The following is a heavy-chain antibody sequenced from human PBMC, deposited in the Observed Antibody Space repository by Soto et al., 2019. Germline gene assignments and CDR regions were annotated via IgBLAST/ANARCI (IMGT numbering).Heavy chain of an antibody. D-gene: IGHD1-26*01. CDR2: IAHDGSEK. J-gene: IGHJ3*01. CDR1: GFTFNNYG. Sequence: VQLVESGGGVVQPGRSLRLSCAASGFTFNNYGIHWARQAPGKGLEWVAAIAHDGSEKYYADSVKGRLTIPRDNSKTTVLPQMSSLRAEDTAVYYCAKDQARAPSHAIDWGQGTMVSVSS. V-gene: IGHV3-30*18. CDR3: AKDQARAPSHAID.